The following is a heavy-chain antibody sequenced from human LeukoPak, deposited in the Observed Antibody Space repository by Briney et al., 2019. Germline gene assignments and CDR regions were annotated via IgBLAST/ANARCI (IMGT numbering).Heavy chain of an antibody. CDR2: ISNSGSTI. Sequence: PGGSLRLSCAASGFTFSSYEMNWVRQAPGKGLEWVSYISNSGSTIYYADSVKGRFTISRDNAKNPLYLQMDSLRAEDTAVYYCARDRSTVTTWVEYWGQGTLVSVSS. D-gene: IGHD4-17*01. CDR1: GFTFSSYE. V-gene: IGHV3-48*03. J-gene: IGHJ4*02. CDR3: ARDRSTVTTWVEY.